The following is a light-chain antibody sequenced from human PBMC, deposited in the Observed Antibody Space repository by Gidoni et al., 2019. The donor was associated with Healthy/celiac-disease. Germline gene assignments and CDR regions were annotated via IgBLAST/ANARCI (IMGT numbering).Light chain of an antibody. J-gene: IGKJ4*01. Sequence: IVLTQSPGTLSLSPGERATLSCRASQSVSSSYLAWYQQKPGQAPRLLIYGASSRATGIPDRFSDSGSGTDFTLTISRLEPEDFAVYYCQQYGSSPSLTFGGGTKVEIK. V-gene: IGKV3-20*01. CDR3: QQYGSSPSLT. CDR1: QSVSSSY. CDR2: GAS.